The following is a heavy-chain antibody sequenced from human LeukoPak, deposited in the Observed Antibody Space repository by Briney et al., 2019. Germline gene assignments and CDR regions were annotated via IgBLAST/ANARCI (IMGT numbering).Heavy chain of an antibody. Sequence: GGSLRLSCAASGFTFSSYAMSWVRQAPGKGPEWVSSISGSGGSTDYADSVKGRFTISRDNSKNTQYLQMNSLRAEDTAVYYCAKDQDSSGYPTKFDYWGQGTLVTVSS. CDR1: GFTFSSYA. V-gene: IGHV3-23*01. D-gene: IGHD6-19*01. J-gene: IGHJ4*02. CDR2: ISGSGGST. CDR3: AKDQDSSGYPTKFDY.